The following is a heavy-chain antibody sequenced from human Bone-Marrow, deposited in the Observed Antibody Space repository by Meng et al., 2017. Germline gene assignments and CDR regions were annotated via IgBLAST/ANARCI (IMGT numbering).Heavy chain of an antibody. D-gene: IGHD2-15*01. CDR1: GFTFSSYA. J-gene: IGHJ3*02. CDR2: ISYDGSNK. CDR3: AGSPDGSHCSGGSCYKRGGAFDI. V-gene: IGHV3-30*01. Sequence: GESLKISCAASGFTFSSYAMHWVRQAPGKGLEGVAVISYDGSNKYYADSVKGRFTISRDNSKNTLYLQMNSLRAEDTAVYYCAGSPDGSHCSGGSCYKRGGAFDIWGQGTMVTVSS.